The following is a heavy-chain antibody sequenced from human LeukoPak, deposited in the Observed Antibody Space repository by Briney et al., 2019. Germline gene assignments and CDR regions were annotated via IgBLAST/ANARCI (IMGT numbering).Heavy chain of an antibody. D-gene: IGHD1-26*01. CDR1: GFTFSSYW. V-gene: IGHV3-7*01. Sequence: GGSLRLSCAASGFTFSSYWMSWVRQASGKGLELVATINHYGSEKYYLESVKGRFTISRDNAKHSLYLQIDSLRAEDTAVFYCARDKEVGATLLDCWGQGTLVTVSS. J-gene: IGHJ4*02. CDR3: ARDKEVGATLLDC. CDR2: INHYGSEK.